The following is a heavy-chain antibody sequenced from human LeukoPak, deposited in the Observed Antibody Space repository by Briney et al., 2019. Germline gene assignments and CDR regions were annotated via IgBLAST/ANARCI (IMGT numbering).Heavy chain of an antibody. J-gene: IGHJ6*03. V-gene: IGHV4-39*01. CDR1: GGSISSSSYY. CDR2: IYYSGTT. Sequence: PSETLSLTCSVSGGSISSSSYYWHWIRQPPGKGLEWVGSIYYSGTTYYNSSLKSRVTMSEDTSKNRFSLMLTSVTAADTAVYYCARQVSDYFYYYIDVWGEGTTVIVSS. CDR3: ARQVSDYFYYYIDV.